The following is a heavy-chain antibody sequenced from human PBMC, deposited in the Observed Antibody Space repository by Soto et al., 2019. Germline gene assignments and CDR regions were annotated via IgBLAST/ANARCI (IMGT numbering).Heavy chain of an antibody. CDR3: AKRKDITIFGVVIVYYYYGMDV. V-gene: IGHV3-23*01. CDR2: ISGSGGST. J-gene: IGHJ6*02. CDR1: GFTFSSYA. D-gene: IGHD3-3*01. Sequence: GGSLRLSCAASGFTFSSYAMSWVRQAPWKGLEWVSAISGSGGSTYYADSVKGRFTISRDNSKNTLYLQMNSLRAEDTAVYYCAKRKDITIFGVVIVYYYYGMDVWGQGTTVTVSS.